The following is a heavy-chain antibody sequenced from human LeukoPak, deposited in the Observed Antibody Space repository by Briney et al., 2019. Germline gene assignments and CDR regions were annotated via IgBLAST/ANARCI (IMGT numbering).Heavy chain of an antibody. V-gene: IGHV1-18*01. J-gene: IGHJ4*02. CDR1: GYTLTSYG. Sequence: ASVKVSCKASGYTLTSYGISWVRQAPGQGLEWMGWISAYNGNTNYAQKLQGRVTMTTDTSTSTAYMELRSLRSDDTAVYYRARDRDYGDYNTQDLFVYWGQGTLVTVSS. D-gene: IGHD4-17*01. CDR2: ISAYNGNT. CDR3: ARDRDYGDYNTQDLFVY.